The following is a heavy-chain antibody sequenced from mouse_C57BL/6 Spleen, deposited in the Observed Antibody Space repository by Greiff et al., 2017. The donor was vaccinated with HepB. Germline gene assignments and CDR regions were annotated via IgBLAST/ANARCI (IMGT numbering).Heavy chain of an antibody. CDR3: ASLYDYLYYFDY. V-gene: IGHV5-6*01. Sequence: EVQGVESGGDLVKPGGSLKLSCAASGFTFSSYGMSWVRQTPDKRLEWVATISSGGSYTYYPDSVKGRFTISRDNAKNTLYLQMSSLKSEDTAMYYCASLYDYLYYFDYWGQGTTLTVSS. D-gene: IGHD2-4*01. J-gene: IGHJ2*01. CDR1: GFTFSSYG. CDR2: ISSGGSYT.